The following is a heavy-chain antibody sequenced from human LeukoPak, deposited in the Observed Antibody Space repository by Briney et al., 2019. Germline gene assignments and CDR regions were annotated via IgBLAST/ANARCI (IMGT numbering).Heavy chain of an antibody. D-gene: IGHD3-10*01. J-gene: IGHJ6*02. CDR3: ARHEGVTMVRGVYHYGMDV. CDR1: GGSISSYY. V-gene: IGHV4-59*08. CDR2: IYYSGST. Sequence: PSETLSLTCTVSGGSISSYYWSWIRQPPGKGLEWIGYIYYSGSTNYNPSLKSRVTISVDTSKNQFSLKLSSVTAADTAVYYCARHEGVTMVRGVYHYGMDVWGQGTTVTVSS.